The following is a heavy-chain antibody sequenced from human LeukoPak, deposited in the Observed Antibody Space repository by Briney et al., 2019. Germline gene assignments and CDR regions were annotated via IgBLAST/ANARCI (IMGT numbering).Heavy chain of an antibody. CDR2: INSDGSST. J-gene: IGHJ3*02. CDR3: ARDWVAGVPFDAFDI. D-gene: IGHD3-10*01. CDR1: GFTFSSYW. V-gene: IGHV3-74*01. Sequence: GGSLRLSCAASGFTFSSYWMHWVRQAPGKGLVWVSRINSDGSSTSYADSVKGRFTISRDNAKNSLYLHMNSLTAEDTAVYYCARDWVAGVPFDAFDIWGQGTMVSVSS.